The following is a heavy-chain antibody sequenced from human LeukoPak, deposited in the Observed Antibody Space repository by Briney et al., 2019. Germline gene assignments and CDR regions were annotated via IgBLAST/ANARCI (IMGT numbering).Heavy chain of an antibody. CDR3: ATRVSSGSPAAYWYFDL. Sequence: GASVKVSCKVSGYTLTELSMHWVRQAPGKGLEWMGGFDPEDGETIYAQKFQGRVTMTEDTSTDTAHMELSSLRSEDTAVYYCATRVSSGSPAAYWYFDLWGRGTLVTVSS. CDR1: GYTLTELS. V-gene: IGHV1-24*01. CDR2: FDPEDGET. J-gene: IGHJ2*01. D-gene: IGHD3-22*01.